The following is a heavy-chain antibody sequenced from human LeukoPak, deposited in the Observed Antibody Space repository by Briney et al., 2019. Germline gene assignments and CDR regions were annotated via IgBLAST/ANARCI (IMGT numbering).Heavy chain of an antibody. Sequence: GGSLRLSCAASGFTFSSYSMNWVRQAPGKGLEWVSSVSSSSSHIYYADSVKGRFTISRDNAKNSLYLQMNSLRAEDTAVYYCARDNKVVPAATYVYWGQGTLVTVSS. D-gene: IGHD2-2*01. CDR3: ARDNKVVPAATYVY. CDR1: GFTFSSYS. V-gene: IGHV3-21*01. CDR2: VSSSSSHI. J-gene: IGHJ4*02.